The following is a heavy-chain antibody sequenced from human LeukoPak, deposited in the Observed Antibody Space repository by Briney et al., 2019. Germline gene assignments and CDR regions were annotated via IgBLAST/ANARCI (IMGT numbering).Heavy chain of an antibody. J-gene: IGHJ4*02. V-gene: IGHV1-18*01. CDR3: ARGYDILTGYTHQFDY. Sequence: GASVKVSCKASGYTFTSYGISWVRQAPGQGLEWMGWISAYNGNTNYAQKLQGRVTMTTDTSTSTAYMELRSLRSDDTAVYYCARGYDILTGYTHQFDYWGQGTLVTVSS. CDR1: GYTFTSYG. CDR2: ISAYNGNT. D-gene: IGHD3-9*01.